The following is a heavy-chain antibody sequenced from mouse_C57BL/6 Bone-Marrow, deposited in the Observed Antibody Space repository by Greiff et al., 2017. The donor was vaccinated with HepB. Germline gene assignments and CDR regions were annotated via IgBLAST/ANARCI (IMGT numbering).Heavy chain of an antibody. CDR3: ARDYGSKPWFAY. V-gene: IGHV5-12*01. J-gene: IGHJ3*01. D-gene: IGHD1-1*01. CDR2: ISNGGGST. Sequence: EVQVVESGGGLVQPGGSLKLSCAASGFTFSDYYMYWVRQTPEKRLEWVAYISNGGGSTYYPDTVKGRFTISRDNAKNTLYLQMSRLKSEDTAMYYCARDYGSKPWFAYWGQGTLVTVSA. CDR1: GFTFSDYY.